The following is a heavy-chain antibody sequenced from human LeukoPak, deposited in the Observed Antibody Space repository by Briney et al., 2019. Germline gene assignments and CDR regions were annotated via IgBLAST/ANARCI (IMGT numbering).Heavy chain of an antibody. D-gene: IGHD5-24*01. V-gene: IGHV3-20*04. Sequence: PGGSLRLSCAGSGYIFDDYGMRWVRQAPRRRLEWVAGINWNGGSTGYAASVKGRCTISRDNAKTALYLEMNSLRVEDTAFYYCVRLGRDGYTYGAAYWGQGALVTVSS. CDR1: GYIFDDYG. CDR2: INWNGGST. J-gene: IGHJ1*01. CDR3: VRLGRDGYTYGAAY.